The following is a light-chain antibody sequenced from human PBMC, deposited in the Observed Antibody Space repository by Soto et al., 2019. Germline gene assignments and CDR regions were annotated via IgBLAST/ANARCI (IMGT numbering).Light chain of an antibody. CDR3: SSYTSTNTLI. J-gene: IGLJ1*01. V-gene: IGLV2-14*01. CDR2: EVS. Sequence: QSALTQPASVSGSPGQSITISCTGTSSDVGGYKYVSWYQQYPGKAPKLMIYEVSKWPSGVSNRFSGSKSGNTASLTISGLQAEDEADYYCSSYTSTNTLIFGTGTKVTVL. CDR1: SSDVGGYKY.